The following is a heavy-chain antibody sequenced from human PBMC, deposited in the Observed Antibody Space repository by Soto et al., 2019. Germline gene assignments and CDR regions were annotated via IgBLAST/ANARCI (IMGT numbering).Heavy chain of an antibody. CDR2: IYPSDSDT. CDR1: GYNFAGYW. CDR3: ARGGASTRTFDY. J-gene: IGHJ4*02. V-gene: IGHV5-51*01. D-gene: IGHD1-1*01. Sequence: GESLKISCKGSGYNFAGYWIAWVRQMPGKGLELMGIIYPSDSDTRYSPSFQGQVTISADKSISSAYLQWSSLKASDTAMYYCARGGASTRTFDYWGQGTPVTVSS.